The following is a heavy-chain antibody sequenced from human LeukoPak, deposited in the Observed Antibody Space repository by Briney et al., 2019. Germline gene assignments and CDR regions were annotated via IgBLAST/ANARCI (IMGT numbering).Heavy chain of an antibody. CDR2: ISSSGSTI. D-gene: IGHD1-26*01. CDR3: ARDSEGAAQDPRGGFDY. Sequence: GGSLRLSCAESGFTFTSYEMNWVRQAPGKGLEWVSYISSSGSTIYYADSVKGRFTISRDNAKNSLYLQMNSLRAEDTAVYYCARDSEGAAQDPRGGFDYWGQGTLVTVSS. CDR1: GFTFTSYE. J-gene: IGHJ4*02. V-gene: IGHV3-48*03.